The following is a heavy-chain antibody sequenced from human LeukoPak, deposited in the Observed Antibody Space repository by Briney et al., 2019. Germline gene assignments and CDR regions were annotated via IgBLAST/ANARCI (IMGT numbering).Heavy chain of an antibody. D-gene: IGHD1-1*01. J-gene: IGHJ6*03. CDR3: ARRRRVQLERSRDYYYYMDV. CDR1: GFIFSSYG. Sequence: SGGSLRLSCAASGFIFSSYGMSWVRQAPGKGLEWVSYISSSGSTIYYADSVKGRFTISRDNAKNSLYLQMNSLRAEDTALYYCARRRRVQLERSRDYYYYMDVWGKGTTVTVSS. V-gene: IGHV3-48*04. CDR2: ISSSGSTI.